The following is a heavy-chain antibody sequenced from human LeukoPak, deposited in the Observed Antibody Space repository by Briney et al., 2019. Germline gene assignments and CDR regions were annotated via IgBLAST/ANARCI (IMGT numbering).Heavy chain of an antibody. CDR3: ASRGYCSSTSCFGNYYYMDV. V-gene: IGHV1-8*01. D-gene: IGHD2-2*01. Sequence: ASVKVSCKASGYTFTSYDINWVRQATGQGLEWMGWMNPNSGNTGYAQKFQGRVTMTRNTSISTAYMELSSLRSEDTAVYYCASRGYCSSTSCFGNYYYMDVWGKGTRSPSP. CDR1: GYTFTSYD. CDR2: MNPNSGNT. J-gene: IGHJ6*03.